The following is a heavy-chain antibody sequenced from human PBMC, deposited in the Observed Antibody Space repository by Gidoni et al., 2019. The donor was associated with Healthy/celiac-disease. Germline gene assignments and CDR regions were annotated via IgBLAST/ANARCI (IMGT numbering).Heavy chain of an antibody. Sequence: EVQLVESGGGLVKPGGSLRLSCAASVFPFSSYSMYWVRQAPGKGMEWVSSISSSSSYIYYADSVKGRFTISRDNDKNSLYLQMNSLRAEDTAVYYCARDLDLITIFGVVISGDEYYYYGMDVWGQGTSVTVSS. CDR3: ARDLDLITIFGVVISGDEYYYYGMDV. J-gene: IGHJ6*02. D-gene: IGHD3-3*01. V-gene: IGHV3-21*01. CDR1: VFPFSSYS. CDR2: ISSSSSYI.